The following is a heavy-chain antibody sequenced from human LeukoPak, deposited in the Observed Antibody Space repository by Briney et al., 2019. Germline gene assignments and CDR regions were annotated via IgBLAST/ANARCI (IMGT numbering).Heavy chain of an antibody. CDR1: GGSIRSYY. V-gene: IGHV4-4*07. J-gene: IGHJ2*01. CDR2: IYASGST. CDR3: ARDGSSVFWHFDL. D-gene: IGHD2-2*01. Sequence: PSETLSLTCTVSGGSIRSYYWSWIRQPAGKGLEWIGRIYASGSTNYNPSLKSRVTMSVDTSKNQFSLRLTSVTAADTAVYYCARDGSSVFWHFDLWGRGSRVTVSS.